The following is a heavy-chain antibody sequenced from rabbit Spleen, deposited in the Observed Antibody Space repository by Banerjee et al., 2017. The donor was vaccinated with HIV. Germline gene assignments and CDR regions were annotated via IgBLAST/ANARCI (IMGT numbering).Heavy chain of an antibody. CDR1: GFTFSNYW. CDR3: ARGSAAMTLVITGFYLNL. D-gene: IGHD2-1*01. J-gene: IGHJ4*01. V-gene: IGHV1S45*01. Sequence: QEQVEEYGGELVKPEGYLTLTCTASGFTFSNYWICWFRQAPGKRLELIACIYTDTETTYFTTWAKGRFTISKTSSTTLTLQMTGLTAADTATYFCARGSAAMTLVITGFYLNLWGPGTLVSVS. CDR2: IYTDTETT.